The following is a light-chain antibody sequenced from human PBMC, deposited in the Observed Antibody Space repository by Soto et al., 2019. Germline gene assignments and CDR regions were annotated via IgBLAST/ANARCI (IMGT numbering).Light chain of an antibody. Sequence: QSALTQPASVSGSPGQSITIYCTGSTSDVGAYNYVSWYKHHPGQAPQLMIYEVSNRPPGVSNRFSGSKSGNTASLTISGLQADDEGDYYCSSKTSSSSPFVFGTGTKLTVL. CDR3: SSKTSSSSPFV. V-gene: IGLV2-14*01. J-gene: IGLJ1*01. CDR1: TSDVGAYNY. CDR2: EVS.